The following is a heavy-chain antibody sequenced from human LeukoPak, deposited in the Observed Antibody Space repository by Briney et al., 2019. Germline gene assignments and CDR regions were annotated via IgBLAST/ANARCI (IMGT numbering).Heavy chain of an antibody. CDR2: ISAYNGNT. CDR3: ARVVERYCSSTSCLKYYYYYYYMDV. D-gene: IGHD2-2*01. J-gene: IGHJ6*03. V-gene: IGHV1-18*01. Sequence: ASVKLSFKSSGYTFTSYGISWVRQAPGQGLEWMGWISAYNGNTNYKQKLQGRVTMTTDTSTSTAYMELRSLRSDDTAMYYCARVVERYCSSTSCLKYYYYYYYMDVWGKGTTVTVSS. CDR1: GYTFTSYG.